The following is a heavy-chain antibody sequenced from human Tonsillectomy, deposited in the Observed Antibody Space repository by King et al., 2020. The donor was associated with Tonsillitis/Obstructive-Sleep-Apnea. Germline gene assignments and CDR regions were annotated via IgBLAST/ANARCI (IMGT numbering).Heavy chain of an antibody. J-gene: IGHJ2*01. CDR1: GGSISSSSYY. D-gene: IGHD1-26*01. V-gene: IGHV4-39*01. Sequence: LQLQESGPGLVKPSETLSLTCTVSGGSISSSSYYWGWIRQPPGKGLEWIGSIYYSGSTYYNPSLKSRVTISVDTSKNQFSLKVTSVTAADTAVYYGATLVGAAPSWYFDLWGRGTLVTVSS. CDR2: IYYSGST. CDR3: ATLVGAAPSWYFDL.